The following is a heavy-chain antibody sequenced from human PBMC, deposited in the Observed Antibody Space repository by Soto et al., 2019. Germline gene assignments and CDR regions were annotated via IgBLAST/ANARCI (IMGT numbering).Heavy chain of an antibody. V-gene: IGHV4-34*01. CDR3: ASYHFLDLWTGSRHYMDV. J-gene: IGHJ6*03. D-gene: IGHD3-9*01. Sequence: QVHLEQWGAGLLNPSETLSLTCAVYGGSLSGYYWSWVRQSPGKGLEWIGEINHSGNANYNPSPKPRVTISADASNRQSSLRLTSVTAADSAIYYCASYHFLDLWTGSRHYMDVWSRGTPVTVSS. CDR1: GGSLSGYY. CDR2: INHSGNA.